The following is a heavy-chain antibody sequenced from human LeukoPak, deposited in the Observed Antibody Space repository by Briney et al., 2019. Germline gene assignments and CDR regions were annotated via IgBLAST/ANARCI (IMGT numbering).Heavy chain of an antibody. Sequence: SQTLSLTCTVSGGSISSGSYCWSWIRKPAGKGLEWIGHMHTSGSTNYNPSLKSRVTISVDTSKNQFSLKLSSVTAADTAVYYCARVGYRIAAAGTSDYYYYYYMDVWGKGTTVTISS. CDR2: MHTSGST. J-gene: IGHJ6*03. CDR1: GGSISSGSYC. D-gene: IGHD6-13*01. V-gene: IGHV4-61*09. CDR3: ARVGYRIAAAGTSDYYYYYYMDV.